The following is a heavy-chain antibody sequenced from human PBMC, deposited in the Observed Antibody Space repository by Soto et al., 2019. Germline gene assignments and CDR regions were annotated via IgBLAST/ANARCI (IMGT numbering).Heavy chain of an antibody. CDR2: IYPGDSDT. V-gene: IGHV5-51*01. CDR3: ARQGGVYYDFWSGYYMAYYYYGMDV. Sequence: GESLKISCKGSGYSFTSYWIGWVRQMPGKGLEWMGIIYPGDSDTRYSPSFQGQVTISAEKSISTAYLQWSSLKASYTAMYYCARQGGVYYDFWSGYYMAYYYYGMDVWGQGTTVTVSS. J-gene: IGHJ6*02. CDR1: GYSFTSYW. D-gene: IGHD3-3*01.